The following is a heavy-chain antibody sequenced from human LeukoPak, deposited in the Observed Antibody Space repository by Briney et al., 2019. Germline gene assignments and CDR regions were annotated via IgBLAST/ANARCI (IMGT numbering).Heavy chain of an antibody. CDR3: ARVISTGIAALMFDP. V-gene: IGHV1-2*06. D-gene: IGHD6-13*01. CDR2: INPNSGGT. J-gene: IGHJ5*02. CDR1: GYTFTGYY. Sequence: ASVKVSCKASGYTFTGYYMHWVRQAPGQGLEWMGRINPNSGGTNYAQKFQGRVTMTRDTSISTAYTELSRLRSDDTAVYYCARVISTGIAALMFDPWGQGTLVTVSS.